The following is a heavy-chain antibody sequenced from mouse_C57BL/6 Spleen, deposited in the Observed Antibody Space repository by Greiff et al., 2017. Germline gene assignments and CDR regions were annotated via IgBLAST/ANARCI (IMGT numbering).Heavy chain of an antibody. CDR3: ARDEDYYGSSGDWYFDV. D-gene: IGHD1-1*01. J-gene: IGHJ1*03. CDR2: ISYDGSN. V-gene: IGHV3-6*01. Sequence: VQLQQSGPGLVKPSQSLSLTCSVTGYSITSGYYWNWIRQFPGNKLEWMGYISYDGSNNYNPSLKNRISITRDTSKNQFFLKLNSVTTEDTATYYCARDEDYYGSSGDWYFDVWGTGTTVTVSS. CDR1: GYSITSGYY.